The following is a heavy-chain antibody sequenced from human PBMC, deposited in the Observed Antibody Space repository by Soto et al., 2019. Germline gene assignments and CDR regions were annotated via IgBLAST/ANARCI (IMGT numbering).Heavy chain of an antibody. CDR2: INPADSDT. J-gene: IGHJ4*02. CDR3: VRPDSTGYYSH. D-gene: IGHD3-9*01. CDR1: GYSFTNYW. V-gene: IGHV5-51*01. Sequence: GESLKISCKGSGYSFTNYWIGWVRQMPGKGLEWMGIINPADSDTRYSPSFQGQVTVSVDKSISTAYLQRGSLEASDTAMYYCVRPDSTGYYSHWGQGTPVTVSS.